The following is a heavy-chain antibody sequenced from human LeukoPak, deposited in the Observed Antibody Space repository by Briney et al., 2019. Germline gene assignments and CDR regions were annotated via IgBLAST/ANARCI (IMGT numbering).Heavy chain of an antibody. D-gene: IGHD6-19*01. CDR3: ARDQNHFGYSSGWHNPDFADY. Sequence: VASVKVSCKASGYTFTSYYMHWVRQAPGQGLEWMGIINPSGGSTSYAQKFQGRVTMTRDTSTSTVYMELSSLRSEDTAVYYCARDQNHFGYSSGWHNPDFADYWGQGTLVTVSS. J-gene: IGHJ4*02. V-gene: IGHV1-46*01. CDR1: GYTFTSYY. CDR2: INPSGGST.